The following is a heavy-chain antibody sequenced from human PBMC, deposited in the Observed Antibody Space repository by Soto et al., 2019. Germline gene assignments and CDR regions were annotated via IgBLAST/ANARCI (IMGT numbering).Heavy chain of an antibody. V-gene: IGHV4-30-4*01. J-gene: IGHJ5*02. CDR2: IYYSGST. CDR1: GGSISSGDYY. CDR3: ARASSLYGGNSIGWFDP. Sequence: SETLSLTCTVSGGSISSGDYYWSWIRQPPGKGLEWIGYIYYSGSTYYNPSLKSRVTISVDTSKNQFSLKLSSVTAADTAVYYCARASSLYGGNSIGWFDPWGQGTLVTVSS. D-gene: IGHD4-17*01.